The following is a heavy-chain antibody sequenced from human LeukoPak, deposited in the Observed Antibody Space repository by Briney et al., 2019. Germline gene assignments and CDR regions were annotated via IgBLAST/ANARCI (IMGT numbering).Heavy chain of an antibody. CDR2: INPNSGGT. CDR3: ATPYYYDSSGYYRNHDAFDI. CDR1: GYTFTGYY. D-gene: IGHD3-22*01. Sequence: GASVKVSCKASGYTFTGYYMHWVRQAPGEGLEWMGRINPNSGGTNLAQEYQGRVTMTRDTSSSTAYIELSRLRSDDTAVYYCATPYYYDSSGYYRNHDAFDIWGQGTMVTVSS. J-gene: IGHJ3*02. V-gene: IGHV1-2*06.